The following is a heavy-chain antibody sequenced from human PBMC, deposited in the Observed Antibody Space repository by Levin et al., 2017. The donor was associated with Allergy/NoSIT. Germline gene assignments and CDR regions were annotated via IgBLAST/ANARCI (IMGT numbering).Heavy chain of an antibody. CDR3: TRDYYDLLTGIGYFDY. CDR2: IYSGGST. Sequence: GESLKISCAASGFTVSSNYMTWVRQAPGKGLEWVSVIYSGGSTKYADSVEGRFTISRDNSKNTFYLQMNSLRAEDTAVYYCTRDYYDLLTGIGYFDYWGQGTLVTVSS. CDR1: GFTVSSNY. D-gene: IGHD3-9*01. V-gene: IGHV3-53*01. J-gene: IGHJ4*02.